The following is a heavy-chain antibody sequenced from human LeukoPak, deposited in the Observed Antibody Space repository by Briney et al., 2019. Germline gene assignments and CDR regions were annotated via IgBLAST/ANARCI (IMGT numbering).Heavy chain of an antibody. CDR1: GYTFTGYY. CDR3: ARDHLSLYSSSSWFDP. D-gene: IGHD6-6*01. V-gene: IGHV1-2*02. Sequence: ASVKVSCKASGYTFTGYYMHWVRQAPGQGLEWMGWINPNSGGTNYAQKFQGRVTMTRDTSISTAYMELSRLRSDDTAVYYCARDHLSLYSSSSWFDPWGQGTLVTVSS. J-gene: IGHJ5*02. CDR2: INPNSGGT.